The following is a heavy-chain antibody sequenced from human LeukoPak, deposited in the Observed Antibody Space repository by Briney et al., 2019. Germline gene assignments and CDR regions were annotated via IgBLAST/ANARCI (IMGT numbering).Heavy chain of an antibody. CDR3: ASPRPPLIAAAGTQDYYYYYGMDV. CDR2: IIPILGIA. D-gene: IGHD6-13*01. J-gene: IGHJ6*02. CDR1: GGTFSSYA. Sequence: ASVKVSCKASGGTFSSYAISWVRQAPGQGLEWMGRIIPILGIANYAQKFQGRVTITADKSTSTAYMELSSLRSEDTAVYYCASPRPPLIAAAGTQDYYYYYGMDVWGQGTTVTVSS. V-gene: IGHV1-69*04.